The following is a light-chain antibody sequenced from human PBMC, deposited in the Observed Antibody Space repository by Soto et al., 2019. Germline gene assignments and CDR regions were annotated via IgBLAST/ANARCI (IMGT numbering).Light chain of an antibody. CDR2: EAS. J-gene: IGKJ1*01. Sequence: DIQMTQSPSTLSASVEHRVTITCRASQSMSNSLTWYQQKPGKAPKRLIYEASTLKSGVPSRFSGSGSGTEYTLTISSLQPDDFATYYCQQYNGYWTFGQGTKVEIK. CDR1: QSMSNS. V-gene: IGKV1-5*03. CDR3: QQYNGYWT.